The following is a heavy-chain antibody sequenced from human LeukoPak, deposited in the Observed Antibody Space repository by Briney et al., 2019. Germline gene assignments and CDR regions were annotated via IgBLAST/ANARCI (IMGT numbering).Heavy chain of an antibody. J-gene: IGHJ5*02. Sequence: SVKVSCKASGGTFSSYAISWVRQAPGQGLEWMGRIIPILGIANYAQKFQGRVTITADKSTSTAYMELSSLRSEDTAVYYCARDGDDYDSPFDPWGQGTLVTVSS. CDR3: ARDGDDYDSPFDP. D-gene: IGHD3-3*01. V-gene: IGHV1-69*04. CDR1: GGTFSSYA. CDR2: IIPILGIA.